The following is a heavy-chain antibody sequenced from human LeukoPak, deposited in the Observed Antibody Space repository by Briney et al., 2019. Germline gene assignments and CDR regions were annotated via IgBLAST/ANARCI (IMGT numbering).Heavy chain of an antibody. V-gene: IGHV3-53*01. J-gene: IGHJ4*02. D-gene: IGHD4-17*01. CDR3: ARTNYGHYPFDY. Sequence: GGSLRLSCAASGFIVSSNYMSWVRQAPGKGLEWVSVIYNGGTTQYADSVKGRFTISRDDSRSTLYLQMNSLRAEDTAVYYCARTNYGHYPFDYWGQGTLVTVSS. CDR2: IYNGGTT. CDR1: GFIVSSNY.